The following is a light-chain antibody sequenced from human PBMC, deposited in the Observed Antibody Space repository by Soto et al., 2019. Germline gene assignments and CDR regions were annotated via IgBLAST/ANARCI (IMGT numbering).Light chain of an antibody. Sequence: QSALTQPPSASGSPGQSVTISCTGTSSDVGGYNYVSWYQQYPGRAPKLMNYEVTKRPSGVPDRFSGSKSGNTACLTVSGLQAEDEADYSCSSYAASNNFYFVFGGGTKVTVL. J-gene: IGLJ3*02. CDR2: EVT. V-gene: IGLV2-8*01. CDR1: SSDVGGYNY. CDR3: SSYAASNNFYFV.